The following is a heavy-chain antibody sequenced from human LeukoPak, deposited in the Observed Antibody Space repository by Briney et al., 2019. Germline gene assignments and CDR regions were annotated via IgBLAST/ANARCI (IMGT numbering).Heavy chain of an antibody. CDR3: ARGDYQDDNWFDP. CDR2: ISGYNGNT. V-gene: IGHV1-18*01. CDR1: GYSFSNYG. D-gene: IGHD2-21*02. Sequence: ASVKFSCKASGYSFSNYGISWVRQAPGQGLEWMGWISGYNGNTDETQKLQGRVTMTTDSSTNTAYMELRSLRSDDTAVYYCARGDYQDDNWFDPWGQGTLVTVSS. J-gene: IGHJ5*02.